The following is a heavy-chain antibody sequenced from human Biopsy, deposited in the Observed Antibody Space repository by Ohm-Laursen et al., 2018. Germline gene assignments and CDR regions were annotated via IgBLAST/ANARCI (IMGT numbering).Heavy chain of an antibody. CDR2: INPNSGNA. D-gene: IGHD3-9*01. CDR3: ARAPAYPSIDGYYGLDL. CDR1: GYTFAGYY. Sequence: ASVKVSCKVSGYTFAGYYLHWVRQAPGHGLEWMGWINPNSGNANYAQSFQGRLTVTRDTSISTAYMELTSLTFDDTAIYYCARAPAYPSIDGYYGLDLWGQGTTVIVSS. V-gene: IGHV1-2*02. J-gene: IGHJ6*02.